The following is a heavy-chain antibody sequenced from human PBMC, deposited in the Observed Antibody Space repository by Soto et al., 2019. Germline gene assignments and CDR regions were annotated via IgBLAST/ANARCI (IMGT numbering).Heavy chain of an antibody. CDR1: GFTFSSYA. V-gene: IGHV3-23*01. Sequence: PGGSLRLSCAASGFTFSSYAMSWVRQAPGKGLEWVSAISGSGGSTYYADSVKGRFTISRDNSKNTLYLQMNSLRAEDTAVYYCAIHDYGDYSPYYYYYYMDVWGKGTTVTVSS. J-gene: IGHJ6*03. CDR2: ISGSGGST. D-gene: IGHD4-17*01. CDR3: AIHDYGDYSPYYYYYYMDV.